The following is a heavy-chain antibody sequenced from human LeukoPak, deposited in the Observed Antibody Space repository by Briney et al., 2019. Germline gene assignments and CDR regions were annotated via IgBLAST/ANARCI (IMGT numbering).Heavy chain of an antibody. CDR3: AKGGSPVFYGSGRFDY. CDR1: GFTFSSYA. V-gene: IGHV3-23*01. D-gene: IGHD3-10*01. Sequence: PGGSLRLSCAASGFTFSSYAMHWVRQAPGRGLEWVSTITGSGTNTDYADSVKGRFTISRDNSKNTLYLQMNSLRGDDTAVYYCAKGGSPVFYGSGRFDYWGQGTLVTVSS. CDR2: ITGSGTNT. J-gene: IGHJ4*02.